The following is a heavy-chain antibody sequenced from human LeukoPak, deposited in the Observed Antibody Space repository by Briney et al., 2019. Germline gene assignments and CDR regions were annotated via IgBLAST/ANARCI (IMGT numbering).Heavy chain of an antibody. CDR2: ISAGGGSA. J-gene: IGHJ2*01. CDR1: GFTFGTYS. Sequence: QSGGSLRLSCAASGFTFGTYSMTWVRQAPGKGLEWVSGISAGGGSAFYADSVKGRFTISRDNSKNTLYLQMNSLKGEDTAVYYCAKDWAGPDIWGRGTLVTVSS. CDR3: AKDWAGPDI. V-gene: IGHV3-23*01. D-gene: IGHD1-14*01.